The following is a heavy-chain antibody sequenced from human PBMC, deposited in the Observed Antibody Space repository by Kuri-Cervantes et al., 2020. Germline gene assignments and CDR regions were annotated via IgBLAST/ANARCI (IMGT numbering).Heavy chain of an antibody. CDR1: GFTFSSYA. Sequence: GGSLRLSCAASGFTFSSYAMHWVRQAPGKGLEYVSAISSNGGSTYYADSVKGRFTISGDNSKNTLYLQMNSLRAEDTAVYYCARDFGGYDFGYWGQGTLVTVSS. CDR3: ARDFGGYDFGY. D-gene: IGHD5-12*01. V-gene: IGHV3-64*02. J-gene: IGHJ4*02. CDR2: ISSNGGST.